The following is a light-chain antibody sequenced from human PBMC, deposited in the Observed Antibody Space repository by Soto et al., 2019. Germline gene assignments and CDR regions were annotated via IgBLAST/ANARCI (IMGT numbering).Light chain of an antibody. CDR1: QTILYNSNNKNY. CDR3: QQYFITPPT. J-gene: IGKJ1*01. CDR2: WAS. V-gene: IGKV4-1*01. Sequence: DIVMTQSPDSLAVSLGERATINCKSSQTILYNSNNKNYLAWYQQRPGQPPKLLIYWASSRESGVPDRFSGSGSGADFTLTISSLQSEDVAVYYCQQYFITPPTFGQGTRVEIK.